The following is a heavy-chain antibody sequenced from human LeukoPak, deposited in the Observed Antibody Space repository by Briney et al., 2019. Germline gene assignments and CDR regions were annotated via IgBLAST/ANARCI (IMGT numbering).Heavy chain of an antibody. V-gene: IGHV1-46*01. Sequence: ASVKVSCKAFGYTFTSNYMHWVRQAPGQGPEWMGVISPSGGSTTYAQKFQGRVTLTRDMSTSTVYMELSSLRSEDTAVYYCARARGYYYDSSGNFDYWGQGTLVTVSS. D-gene: IGHD3-22*01. CDR1: GYTFTSNY. CDR2: ISPSGGST. J-gene: IGHJ4*02. CDR3: ARARGYYYDSSGNFDY.